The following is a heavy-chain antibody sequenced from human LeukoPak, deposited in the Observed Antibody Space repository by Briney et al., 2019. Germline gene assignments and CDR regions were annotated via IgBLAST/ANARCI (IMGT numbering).Heavy chain of an antibody. CDR1: GGTFSSYA. Sequence: SVKVSCKASGGTFSSYAISWVRQAPGQGLEWMGRIIPIFGTANYAQKFQGRVAITTDESTSTAYMELSSLRSEDTAEYYCAREVVPAVTAYYYYYYMDVWGKGTTATVSS. V-gene: IGHV1-69*05. J-gene: IGHJ6*03. D-gene: IGHD2-2*01. CDR3: AREVVPAVTAYYYYYYMDV. CDR2: IIPIFGTA.